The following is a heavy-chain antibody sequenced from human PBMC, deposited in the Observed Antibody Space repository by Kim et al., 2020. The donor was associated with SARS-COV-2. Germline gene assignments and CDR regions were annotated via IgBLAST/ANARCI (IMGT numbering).Heavy chain of an antibody. Sequence: ASVKVSCKASGYTFTSYDINWVRQATGQGLEWMGWMNPNSGNTGYAQKFQGRVTMTRNTSISTAYMELSSLRSEDTAVYYCARGHLKSIVVVIAPRPYYYSMDVWGKGTTVTVPS. CDR3: ARGHLKSIVVVIAPRPYYYSMDV. CDR1: GYTFTSYD. D-gene: IGHD2-21*01. V-gene: IGHV1-8*01. J-gene: IGHJ6*03. CDR2: MNPNSGNT.